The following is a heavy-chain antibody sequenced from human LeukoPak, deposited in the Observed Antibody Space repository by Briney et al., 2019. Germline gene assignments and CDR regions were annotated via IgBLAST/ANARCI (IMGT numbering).Heavy chain of an antibody. CDR3: AGICSSSGCHLDY. CDR2: INPNDGGT. CDR1: GYIFTGYY. Sequence: ASVKVSCKASGYIFTGYYMHWVRQAPGQGLEWVGGINPNDGGTYSAQKFQGRVTMTRDTSISTVYMELSSLTSVDTAVYFCAGICSSSGCHLDYWGQGTLVTVSS. D-gene: IGHD2-2*01. J-gene: IGHJ4*02. V-gene: IGHV1-2*02.